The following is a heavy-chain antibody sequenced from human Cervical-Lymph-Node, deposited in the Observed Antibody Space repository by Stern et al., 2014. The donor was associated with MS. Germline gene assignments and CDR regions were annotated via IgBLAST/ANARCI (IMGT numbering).Heavy chain of an antibody. CDR1: GYTFINYA. D-gene: IGHD2-2*01. CDR3: ARSIVVVPSSVGAVVNWFDP. J-gene: IGHJ5*02. CDR2: ISPYNGDT. Sequence: QVQLVQSGPEVKRPGASVRVSCKTYGYTFINYAITWVRQAPGQGLEWLGWISPYNGDTYYAQKFQGRVNMTTDSSASTAYMDLRSLRSDDTAIYYCARSIVVVPSSVGAVVNWFDPWGQGTPITVSS. V-gene: IGHV1-18*01.